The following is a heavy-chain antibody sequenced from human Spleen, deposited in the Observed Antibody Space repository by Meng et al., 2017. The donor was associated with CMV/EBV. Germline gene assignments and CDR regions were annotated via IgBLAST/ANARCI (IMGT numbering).Heavy chain of an antibody. CDR1: SSGSYY. J-gene: IGHJ5*02. D-gene: IGHD3-3*01. Sequence: SSGSYYESWIRQHPGKGLEWIGYIYYSGSTNYNPSLKSRVTISVDTSKNQFSLKLSSVTAADTAVYYCARGAYYDFWSGYQLDWFDPWGQGTLVTVSS. CDR2: IYYSGST. CDR3: ARGAYYDFWSGYQLDWFDP. V-gene: IGHV4-61*01.